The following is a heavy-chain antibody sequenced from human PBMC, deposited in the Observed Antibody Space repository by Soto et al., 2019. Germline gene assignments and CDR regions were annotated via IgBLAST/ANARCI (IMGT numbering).Heavy chain of an antibody. D-gene: IGHD6-13*01. CDR3: ANGWRGSSWYRLLAY. CDR2: IYYSGST. J-gene: IGHJ4*02. V-gene: IGHV4-39*01. CDR1: GGSISSSSYY. Sequence: SETLSLTCTVSGGSISSSSYYWGWIRQPPGKGLEWIGSIYYSGSTYYNPSLKSRVTISVDTSKNQFSLKLSSVTAADTAVYYCANGWRGSSWYRLLAYWGQGTLVTVSS.